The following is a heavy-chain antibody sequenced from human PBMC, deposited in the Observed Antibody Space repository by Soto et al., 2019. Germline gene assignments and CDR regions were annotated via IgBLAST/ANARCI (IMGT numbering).Heavy chain of an antibody. CDR3: ARHRYDGDYLYYGVDV. CDR1: GTSISSSNW. CDR2: MYHSGST. V-gene: IGHV4-4*02. Sequence: SETLSLTCAVSGTSISSSNWWSWVHQPPGKGLEWIGEMYHSGSTNYNPSLKSRLTISVDKAKNQFSLNLSAVTAADTAVYYCARHRYDGDYLYYGVDVWGQGTTVTVSS. D-gene: IGHD4-17*01. J-gene: IGHJ6*02.